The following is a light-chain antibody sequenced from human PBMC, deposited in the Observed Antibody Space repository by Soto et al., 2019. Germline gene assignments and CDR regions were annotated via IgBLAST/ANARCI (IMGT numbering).Light chain of an antibody. Sequence: DIEMTQSPSTLSASVGARVTITCRASQSVGSWLAWYQQKPGKAPKLLIYKASSLESGVPSRFSGSGSGTEFSLTISSLQPDDFASYHCQQYGSSSTWTFGQGTKVEIK. J-gene: IGKJ1*01. V-gene: IGKV1-5*03. CDR3: QQYGSSSTWT. CDR1: QSVGSW. CDR2: KAS.